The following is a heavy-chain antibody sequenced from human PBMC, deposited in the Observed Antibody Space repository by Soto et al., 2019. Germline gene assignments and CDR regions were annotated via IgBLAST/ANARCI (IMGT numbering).Heavy chain of an antibody. CDR1: GYTFTSYG. Sequence: QVQLVQSGAEVKKPGASVKVSCKASGYTFTSYGISWVRQAPGQGLEWMGWISAYNGNTNYAQKLQGRVTMTTDTSTSTASMELRSLRSDDTAVYYCARQHCTNGVCYTRGDAFDIWGQGTMVTVSS. J-gene: IGHJ3*02. V-gene: IGHV1-18*01. D-gene: IGHD2-8*01. CDR2: ISAYNGNT. CDR3: ARQHCTNGVCYTRGDAFDI.